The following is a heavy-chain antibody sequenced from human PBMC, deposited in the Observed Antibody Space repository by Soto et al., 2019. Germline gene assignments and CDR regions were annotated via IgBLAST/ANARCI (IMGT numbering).Heavy chain of an antibody. CDR2: ISSSGSTI. Sequence: GGSLRLSCAASGFTFNSYEMNLVRQAPGKGLEWVSYISSSGSTIYYADSVKGRFTISRDNAKNSLYLQMNSLRAEDTAVYYCAREIAAAVPYYYYGMDVWGQGTTVTVSS. D-gene: IGHD6-13*01. V-gene: IGHV3-48*03. CDR3: AREIAAAVPYYYYGMDV. J-gene: IGHJ6*02. CDR1: GFTFNSYE.